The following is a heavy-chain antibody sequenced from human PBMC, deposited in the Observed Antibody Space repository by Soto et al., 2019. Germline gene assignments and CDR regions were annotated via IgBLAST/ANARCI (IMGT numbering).Heavy chain of an antibody. CDR2: ISYDGSNK. V-gene: IGHV3-30*18. CDR3: AKDFCGGGTFYSYGMDV. D-gene: IGHD2-21*01. J-gene: IGHJ6*02. CDR1: GFTFRNYG. Sequence: QLVESGGGVVQPGRSLRLSCAASGFTFRNYGIHWVRQAPGKGLEWVALISYDGSNKFYADSVKGRFTISRDNSKNTLYLQMNSLRPEDTAVYYCAKDFCGGGTFYSYGMDVWGQGTTVTVSS.